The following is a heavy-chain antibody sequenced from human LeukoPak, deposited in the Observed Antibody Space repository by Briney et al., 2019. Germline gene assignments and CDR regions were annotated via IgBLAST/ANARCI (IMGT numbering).Heavy chain of an antibody. CDR3: ATVDEPIRTSDAFDI. CDR2: ISAYNGNT. J-gene: IGHJ3*02. CDR1: GYTFTSYG. V-gene: IGHV1-18*01. Sequence: ASVKVSCKASGYTFTSYGISWVRQAPGQGLEWMGWISAYNGNTNYAQKLQGRVTMTTDTSTSTAYMELRSLRSDDTAVYYCATVDEPIRTSDAFDIWGQGTMVTVSS. D-gene: IGHD1-7*01.